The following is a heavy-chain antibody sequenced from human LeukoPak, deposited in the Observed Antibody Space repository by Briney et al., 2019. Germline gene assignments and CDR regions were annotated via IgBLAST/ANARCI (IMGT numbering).Heavy chain of an antibody. Sequence: GGSLRLSCAASGVTLSNYAMSWARHAPAKGLEGCSGISSSGRGGNTYYADSVKGRFTISRDSSRNTLFLHMNTLRAEDTAIYYCAKDRTVGAYYWYFDLWGRGTLVTVSS. J-gene: IGHJ2*01. CDR2: ISSSGRGGNT. CDR1: GVTLSNYA. CDR3: AKDRTVGAYYWYFDL. V-gene: IGHV3-23*01. D-gene: IGHD1-26*01.